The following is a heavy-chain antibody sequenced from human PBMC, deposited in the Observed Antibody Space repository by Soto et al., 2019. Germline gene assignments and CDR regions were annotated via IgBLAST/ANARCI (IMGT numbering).Heavy chain of an antibody. CDR1: GFTVTEIY. Sequence: GGSLRLSCVASGFTVTEIYMNWVRQAPGKGLEWVSVIYNEFTDYADSVRGRFSISTDSSKNALYLQMNSLRAEDTAVYYCARVLAVAGPEVDYWGQGTLVTVSA. J-gene: IGHJ4*02. CDR3: ARVLAVAGPEVDY. CDR2: IYNEFT. D-gene: IGHD6-19*01. V-gene: IGHV3-66*01.